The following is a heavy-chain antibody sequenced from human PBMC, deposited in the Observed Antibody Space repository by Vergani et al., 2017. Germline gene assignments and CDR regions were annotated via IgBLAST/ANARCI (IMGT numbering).Heavy chain of an antibody. D-gene: IGHD3-10*01. CDR2: IKQDGSEK. CDR1: GFTFSSYW. Sequence: EVQLVESGGGLVQPGGSLRLSCAASGFTFSSYWMSWVRQAPGKGLEWVANIKQDGSEKYYVDSVKGRFTISRDNAKNSLYLQMNSLSAEDTAVYYCARGVSVWFGDGGFDPWGQGTLVTVSS. CDR3: ARGVSVWFGDGGFDP. J-gene: IGHJ5*02. V-gene: IGHV3-7*01.